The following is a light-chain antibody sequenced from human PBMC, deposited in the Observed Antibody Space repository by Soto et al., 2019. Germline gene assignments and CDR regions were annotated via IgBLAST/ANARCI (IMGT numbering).Light chain of an antibody. Sequence: DIQMTQSPSSQSASVGDRVTITCRASQNINSYLNWYQQKPGKAPKLLIYGASSLHSGVPSRFSSSGSGTDFTLTISSLQPEDFASYYCQQAYVTPPWSFGQGTKVDIK. CDR1: QNINSY. J-gene: IGKJ1*01. CDR2: GAS. CDR3: QQAYVTPPWS. V-gene: IGKV1-39*01.